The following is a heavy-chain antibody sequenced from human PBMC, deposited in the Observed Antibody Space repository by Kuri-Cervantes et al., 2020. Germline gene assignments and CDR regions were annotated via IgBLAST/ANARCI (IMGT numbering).Heavy chain of an antibody. D-gene: IGHD3-10*01. V-gene: IGHV1-18*01. J-gene: IGHJ5*02. CDR3: ARGPYITMVQGVIIGWFDP. Sequence: ASVKVSCKASGYTFTSYGISWVRQAPGQGLEWMGWISAYNGNTNYAQKLQGRVTMTTDTSTSTAYMELRSLRSDDTAVCYCARGPYITMVQGVIIGWFDPWGQGTLVTVSS. CDR1: GYTFTSYG. CDR2: ISAYNGNT.